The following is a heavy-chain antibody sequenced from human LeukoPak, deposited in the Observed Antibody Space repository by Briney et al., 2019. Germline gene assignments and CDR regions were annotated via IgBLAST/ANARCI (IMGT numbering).Heavy chain of an antibody. Sequence: PSETLSLTCTVSGGSISSYYWSWIRQPAGKGLEWIGRIYTSGSTNYNPSLKSRVTMSVDTSKNQFSLKLSSVTAADTAVYYCARGRVRGVIIRGLVDYWGQGTLVTVSS. CDR2: IYTSGST. D-gene: IGHD3-10*01. CDR1: GGSISSYY. V-gene: IGHV4-4*07. J-gene: IGHJ4*02. CDR3: ARGRVRGVIIRGLVDY.